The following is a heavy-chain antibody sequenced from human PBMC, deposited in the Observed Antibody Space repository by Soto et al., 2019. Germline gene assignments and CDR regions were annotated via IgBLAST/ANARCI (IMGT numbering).Heavy chain of an antibody. CDR2: ISGSGGST. V-gene: IGHV3-23*01. CDR3: AKDASGGRFLEWLLQYYFDY. CDR1: GFTFSSYA. Sequence: EVQLLESGGGLVQPGGSLRLSCAASGFTFSSYAMSWVRQAPGKGLEWVSAISGSGGSTYYADSVKGRFTISRDNSKNTLYLQMNSLRAEDTAVYYCAKDASGGRFLEWLLQYYFDYWGQGTLVTVSS. J-gene: IGHJ4*02. D-gene: IGHD3-3*01.